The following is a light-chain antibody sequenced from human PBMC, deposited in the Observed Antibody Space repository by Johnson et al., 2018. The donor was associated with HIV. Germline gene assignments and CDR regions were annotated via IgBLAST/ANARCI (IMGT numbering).Light chain of an antibody. CDR2: DNN. CDR3: GSWDNGLSAYV. J-gene: IGLJ1*01. CDR1: SSNIGNNY. V-gene: IGLV1-51*01. Sequence: QSVLTQPPSVYAAPGQKVTISCSGSSSNIGNNYVSWYQQLPGTAPKLLIYDNNKRPSGIPDRFSGSKSGTSATLGTTGLQTGDEADYYCGSWDNGLSAYVFGTGTKVTVL.